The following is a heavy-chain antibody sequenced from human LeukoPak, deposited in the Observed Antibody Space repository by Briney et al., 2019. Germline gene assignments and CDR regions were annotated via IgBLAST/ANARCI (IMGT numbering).Heavy chain of an antibody. V-gene: IGHV4-31*03. CDR2: IYYSGST. CDR1: GGSISSGDYY. J-gene: IGHJ4*02. CDR3: ASGGHCSGGSCYSFLNY. Sequence: SETLSLTCTVSGGSISSGDYYWSWIRQHPGKGLEWIGYIYYSGSTYYNPSLKSRVTISVDTSKNQFSLKLSSVTAADTAVYYCASGGHCSGGSCYSFLNYWGQGTLVTVSS. D-gene: IGHD2-15*01.